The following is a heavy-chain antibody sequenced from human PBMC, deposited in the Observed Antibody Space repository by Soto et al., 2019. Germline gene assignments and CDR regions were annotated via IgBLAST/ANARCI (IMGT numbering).Heavy chain of an antibody. CDR1: GFTFSNFA. CDR2: ISGSGGST. D-gene: IGHD3-3*01. CDR3: AKEGPYCDFWSAPPGSFDY. Sequence: GGSLRLSCAASGFTFSNFAMSWVRQAPGKGLEWVSAISGSGGSTYYADSVKGRFTISRDNSKNTLYLQMNSLRAEDTAVYYCAKEGPYCDFWSAPPGSFDYWGQGTLVTVSS. V-gene: IGHV3-23*01. J-gene: IGHJ4*02.